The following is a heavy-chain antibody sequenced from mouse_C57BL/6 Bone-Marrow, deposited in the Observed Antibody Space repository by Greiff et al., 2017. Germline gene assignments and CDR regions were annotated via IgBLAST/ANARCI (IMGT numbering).Heavy chain of an antibody. CDR1: GFSFTSYA. CDR2: IWPGGGT. J-gene: IGHJ4*01. CDR3: ARNDPHYCGSSYCAMDY. Sequence: VKLVESGPGLVAPSQSLSITCTVSGFSFTSYAISWVRQPPGKGLEWLGVIWPGGGTTYNSDLKSGMSISKDNSKSQVFLKMNSLPTDDTARYYCARNDPHYCGSSYCAMDYWGQGTSVTVSS. V-gene: IGHV2-9-1*01. D-gene: IGHD1-1*01.